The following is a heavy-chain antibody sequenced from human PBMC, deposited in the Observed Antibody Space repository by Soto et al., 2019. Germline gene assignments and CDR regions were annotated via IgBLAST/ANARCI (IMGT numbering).Heavy chain of an antibody. CDR3: ARGQIQLWQPGFDP. D-gene: IGHD5-18*01. Sequence: SVKVSCKASGGTFSSYTISWVRQAPGQGLEWMGRIIPILGIANYAQKFQGRVTITADKSTSTAYMELSSLRSEDTAVYYCARGQIQLWQPGFDPWGQGTLVTVSS. V-gene: IGHV1-69*02. CDR1: GGTFSSYT. CDR2: IIPILGIA. J-gene: IGHJ5*02.